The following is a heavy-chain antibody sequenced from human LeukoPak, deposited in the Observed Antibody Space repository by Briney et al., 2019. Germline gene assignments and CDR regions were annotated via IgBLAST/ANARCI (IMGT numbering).Heavy chain of an antibody. D-gene: IGHD6-13*01. J-gene: IGHJ4*02. Sequence: QSGGSLSLSCAASGFTFSNYWMSWVRQAPGKGLEWVANIKEDGSEKYYVDSVKGRFTISRDNARNSLYLQMNSPRAEDTAVYYCASGRQLGYWGQGTLVTVSS. CDR3: ASGRQLGY. V-gene: IGHV3-7*01. CDR1: GFTFSNYW. CDR2: IKEDGSEK.